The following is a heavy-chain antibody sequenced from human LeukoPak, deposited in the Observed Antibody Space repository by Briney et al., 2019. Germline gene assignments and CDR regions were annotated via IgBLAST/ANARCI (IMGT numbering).Heavy chain of an antibody. CDR2: ITRSGTNT. CDR3: ATDPATVGVTTRDY. V-gene: IGHV3-23*01. D-gene: IGHD1-26*01. CDR1: GFTFSRDA. J-gene: IGHJ4*02. Sequence: GGSLRLSCAASGFTFSRDAMNWVRQAPGKGLEWVSAITRSGTNTFYRDSVKRRFTVSRDNSKNTIFLQMNTLRADDTAVYFCATDPATVGVTTRDYWGQGTLVTVSS.